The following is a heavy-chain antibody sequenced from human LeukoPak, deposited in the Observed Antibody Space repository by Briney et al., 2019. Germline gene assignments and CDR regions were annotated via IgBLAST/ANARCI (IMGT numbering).Heavy chain of an antibody. Sequence: GASVKVSCKASGYTFTSYGISWVRQAPGQGLEWMGWISAYNGNTNYAQKLQGRVTMTTDTSTSTAYMELRSLRSDDTAVYYCARDTCEVLTGYYTCWFDPWGQGTLVTVSS. J-gene: IGHJ5*02. D-gene: IGHD3-9*01. CDR1: GYTFTSYG. CDR2: ISAYNGNT. CDR3: ARDTCEVLTGYYTCWFDP. V-gene: IGHV1-18*01.